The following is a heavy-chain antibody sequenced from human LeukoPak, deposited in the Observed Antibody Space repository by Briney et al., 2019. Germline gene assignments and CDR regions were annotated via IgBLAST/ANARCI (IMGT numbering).Heavy chain of an antibody. CDR2: IWYDGSNK. J-gene: IGHJ6*02. CDR1: GFTFSSYG. CDR3: ARELGSHYGMDV. Sequence: GRSLRLSCAASGFTFSSYGMHWVRQAPGKGLEWVAVIWYDGSNKYYADSVKGRFTISRDNSKNTLYLQMNSLRAEDTAVYYCARELGSHYGMDVWGQGTTVTVSS. D-gene: IGHD2-15*01. V-gene: IGHV3-33*01.